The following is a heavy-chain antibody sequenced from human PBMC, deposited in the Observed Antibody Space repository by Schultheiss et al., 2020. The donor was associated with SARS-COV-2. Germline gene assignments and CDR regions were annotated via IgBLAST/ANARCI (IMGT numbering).Heavy chain of an antibody. CDR1: GGSFSGYY. CDR3: AKLAVYSPITSYYGMDV. J-gene: IGHJ6*02. CDR2: IYYSGST. V-gene: IGHV4-59*01. Sequence: SQTLSLTCAVYGGSFSGYYWSWIRQPPGKGLEWIGYIYYSGSTNYNPSLKSRVTISVDTSKNQFSLKLSSVTAADTAVYYCAKLAVYSPITSYYGMDVWGQGTTVTVSS. D-gene: IGHD5-18*01.